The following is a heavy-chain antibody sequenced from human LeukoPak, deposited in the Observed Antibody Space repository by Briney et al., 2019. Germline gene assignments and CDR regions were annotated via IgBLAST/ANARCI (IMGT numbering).Heavy chain of an antibody. CDR1: GFIFSSYW. CDR3: ARSRTYGDYGRGLDY. CDR2: INTDGIST. J-gene: IGHJ4*02. Sequence: GGSLRLSCAASGFIFSSYWMHWVSQPPGKGLVYIACINTDGISTSYADSVKGRFTISRDNAKNTLYLQMNSLRAEDTAVYYCARSRTYGDYGRGLDYWGQGTLVTVSS. D-gene: IGHD4-17*01. V-gene: IGHV3-74*01.